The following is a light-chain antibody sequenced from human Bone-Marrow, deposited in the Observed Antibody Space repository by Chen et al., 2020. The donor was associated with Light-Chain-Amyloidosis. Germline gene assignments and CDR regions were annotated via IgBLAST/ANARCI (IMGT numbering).Light chain of an antibody. CDR3: QQVDSFPYT. J-gene: IGKJ2*01. Sequence: DIQLPQSPSSVSASVGDRVTITCRASQDIGRWLAWYQQKPGKVPNLLIYGASALEGGGPSRFSGSGSGTEFTLTISSLQPEDFATYYCQQVDSFPYTFGQGTKLEIK. V-gene: IGKV1-12*01. CDR1: QDIGRW. CDR2: GAS.